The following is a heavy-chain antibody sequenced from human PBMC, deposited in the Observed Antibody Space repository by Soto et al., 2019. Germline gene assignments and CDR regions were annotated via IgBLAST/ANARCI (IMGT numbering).Heavy chain of an antibody. Sequence: EVQLVESGGGLVQPGGSLRLSCAASGFSSSTYWMHWVRQAPGKGLVWVSRINGDGSITNYADSVMGRFTVSRDNAKNTLYVQVNSLRAEDTAVYYCARERKERAFDIWGQGTMVTVSS. CDR3: ARERKERAFDI. CDR1: GFSSSTYW. CDR2: INGDGSIT. J-gene: IGHJ3*02. V-gene: IGHV3-74*01.